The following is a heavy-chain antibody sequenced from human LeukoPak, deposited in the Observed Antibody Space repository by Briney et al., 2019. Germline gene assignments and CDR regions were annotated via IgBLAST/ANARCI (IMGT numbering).Heavy chain of an antibody. CDR1: GFTFGIYA. V-gene: IGHV3-23*01. CDR2: LDGNGAKT. J-gene: IGHJ6*02. Sequence: QSGGSLRLSCAASGFTFGIYAMSWVRQAPGKGLEWVSALDGNGAKTFYADSVKGRFTISRDNSKNTLYLQMNSLRAEDTAVYYCAKGRSYSLDVWGQGTTVTVSS. CDR3: AKGRSYSLDV.